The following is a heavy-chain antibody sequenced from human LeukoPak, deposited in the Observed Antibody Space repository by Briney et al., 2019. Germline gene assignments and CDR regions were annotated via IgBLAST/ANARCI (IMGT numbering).Heavy chain of an antibody. Sequence: ASVKVPCKASGYTFTSYDFNWVRQATGQRPEWMGWMSPNSGDTGYAQKFQDRVTMTRNTSISTAYMELSSLRSDDTAVYYCAKESGGYSYEIDYWGQGTLVTVSS. J-gene: IGHJ4*02. CDR3: AKESGGYSYEIDY. V-gene: IGHV1-8*01. CDR2: MSPNSGDT. D-gene: IGHD5-18*01. CDR1: GYTFTSYD.